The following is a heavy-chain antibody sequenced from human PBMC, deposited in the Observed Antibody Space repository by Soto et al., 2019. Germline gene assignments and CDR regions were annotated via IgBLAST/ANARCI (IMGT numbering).Heavy chain of an antibody. CDR3: ARMGTFYYYGMDV. V-gene: IGHV1-2*02. CDR2: LNSNSGGT. D-gene: IGHD1-1*01. J-gene: IGHJ6*02. Sequence: ASVQVSCKASGSTLTGYFLHWVRQARGQGLEWMGWLNSNSGGTKIAQKFQGRLAMTRDTSITTAYMELSRLRSDDTAVYYCARMGTFYYYGMDVWGQGTTVTVSS. CDR1: GSTLTGYF.